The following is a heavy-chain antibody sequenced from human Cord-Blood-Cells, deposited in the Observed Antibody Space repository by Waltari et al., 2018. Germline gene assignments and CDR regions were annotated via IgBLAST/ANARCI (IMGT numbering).Heavy chain of an antibody. Sequence: QLQLQESGPGLVKPSETLSLTCTVSGGSISSSSYYWGWIRQPPGKGLEWIGSIYYSGSTYYNPSLKRRVTISLDTSKNQFSLKLSSVTAADTAVYYCARAGYSSSYYYYGMDVWGQGTTVTVSS. J-gene: IGHJ6*02. CDR2: IYYSGST. D-gene: IGHD6-13*01. CDR3: ARAGYSSSYYYYGMDV. V-gene: IGHV4-39*01. CDR1: GGSISSSSYY.